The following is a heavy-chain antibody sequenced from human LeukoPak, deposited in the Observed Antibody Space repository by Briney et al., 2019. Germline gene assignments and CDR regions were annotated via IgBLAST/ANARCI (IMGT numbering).Heavy chain of an antibody. J-gene: IGHJ6*02. V-gene: IGHV4-59*08. CDR3: ARRRYYYYGMDV. CDR2: IHNSGTI. CDR1: GGSISSYY. Sequence: SETLSLTCAVSGGSISSYYWSWFRQPPGKGLEWIGYIHNSGTIKYNPSLKSRVTISVDTSKSQFSLKLSSVTAADTAAYYCARRRYYYYGMDVWGQGTTVTVSS.